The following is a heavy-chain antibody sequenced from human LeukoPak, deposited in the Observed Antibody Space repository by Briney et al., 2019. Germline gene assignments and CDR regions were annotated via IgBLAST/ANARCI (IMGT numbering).Heavy chain of an antibody. CDR3: ARAPDDENWFDP. D-gene: IGHD1-14*01. CDR2: IYTSGST. J-gene: IGHJ5*02. V-gene: IGHV4-61*02. CDR1: GGSISSGSYY. Sequence: SETLSLTCTVSGGSISSGSYYWRWIRQPAGKGLEWIGRIYTSGSTNYNPSLKSRVTISVDTSKNQLSLKLSSVTAADTAVYYCARAPDDENWFDPWGQGTLVTVSS.